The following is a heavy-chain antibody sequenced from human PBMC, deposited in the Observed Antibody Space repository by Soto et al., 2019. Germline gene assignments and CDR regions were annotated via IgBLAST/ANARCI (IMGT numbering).Heavy chain of an antibody. CDR2: INRDGSKK. V-gene: IGHV3-7*05. CDR3: ARDVSPGRSSLYLADFDI. CDR1: GFTLSAYW. D-gene: IGHD3-10*01. Sequence: EVQLEESGGDLVQPGGSLRLSCAASGFTLSAYWMTWVRQAPGKGLEWVANINRDGSKKSYLDSVRGRFTISRDNVGNSLYLQMDSLRADDTALYYCARDVSPGRSSLYLADFDISGQGTMVTVSS. J-gene: IGHJ3*02.